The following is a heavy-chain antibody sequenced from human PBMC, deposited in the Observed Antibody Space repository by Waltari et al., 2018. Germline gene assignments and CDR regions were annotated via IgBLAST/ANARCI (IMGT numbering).Heavy chain of an antibody. CDR1: GYTFRDYW. CDR2: IYPGDSDT. Sequence: EVRLVQSGAEVKKPGESLKISCQASGYTFRDYWIGWVRQMPGKGLEWMGVIYPGDSDTQYSPTFQGQVTISVDKSIGTAYLHWSSLKASDTAVYYCARRRGDYSDFNYWGQGTLVTVSS. CDR3: ARRRGDYSDFNY. V-gene: IGHV5-51*01. J-gene: IGHJ4*02. D-gene: IGHD4-4*01.